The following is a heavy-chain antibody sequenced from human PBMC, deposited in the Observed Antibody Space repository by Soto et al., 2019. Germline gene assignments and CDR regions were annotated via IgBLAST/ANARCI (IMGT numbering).Heavy chain of an antibody. CDR2: NIPMFGTA. CDR1: GDTFSSYA. Sequence: QVQLVQSGAEVKKPGSSVKVSCKASGDTFSSYAINWVRQAPGQGLEWMGGNIPMFGTANYAQKFKGRVTITAGERTSTVYMELSSLRSEDTAVYYCARVGPAHYYDSSGYYSPLDYWGQGTLVTVSS. CDR3: ARVGPAHYYDSSGYYSPLDY. V-gene: IGHV1-69*01. J-gene: IGHJ4*02. D-gene: IGHD3-22*01.